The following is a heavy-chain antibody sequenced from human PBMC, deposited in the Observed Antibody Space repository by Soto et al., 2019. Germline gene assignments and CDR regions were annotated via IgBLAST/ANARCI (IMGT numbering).Heavy chain of an antibody. CDR3: ARNYIIYYDGSRAHYS. CDR1: GFTFSSFE. CDR2: ISSGGKTT. J-gene: IGHJ5*02. Sequence: HPGGSLRLSCVASGFTFSSFEMNWVRQAPGKCLEWISYISSGGKTTYYADSVKGRFTISRDNAKNSLYLQMSSLRAEDAAVYYCARNYIIYYDGSRAHYSWGRGXLVTVYS. D-gene: IGHD3-22*01. V-gene: IGHV3-48*03.